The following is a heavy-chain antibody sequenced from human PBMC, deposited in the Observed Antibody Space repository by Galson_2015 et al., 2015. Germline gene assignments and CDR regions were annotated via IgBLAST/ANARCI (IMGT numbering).Heavy chain of an antibody. CDR1: GFTFSSYG. J-gene: IGHJ5*02. V-gene: IGHV3-30*03. Sequence: SLRLSCAASGFTFSSYGMHWVRQAPGKGLEWVAVISYDGSNKYYADSVKGRFTISRDNSKNTLYLQMNSLRAEDTAVYYCAREPRIQLWQVKGTGGSLDPWGQGTLVTVSS. D-gene: IGHD5-18*01. CDR2: ISYDGSNK. CDR3: AREPRIQLWQVKGTGGSLDP.